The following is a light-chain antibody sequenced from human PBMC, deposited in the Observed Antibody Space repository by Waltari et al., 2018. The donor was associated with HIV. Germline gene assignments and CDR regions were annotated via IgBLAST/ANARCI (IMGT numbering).Light chain of an antibody. CDR1: LGYFSTYNS. V-gene: IGLV2-14*03. CDR3: SSYTTTATLV. CDR2: GVS. Sequence: ALTQPAYVSGSPGQSLPLPCLGCLGYFSTYNSVARYQQHPGKTPTLVIYGVSNRPSGVSNRFSGSKSGNTASLTISGLQPDDEADYYCSSYTTTATLVFGTGTKVTVL. J-gene: IGLJ1*01.